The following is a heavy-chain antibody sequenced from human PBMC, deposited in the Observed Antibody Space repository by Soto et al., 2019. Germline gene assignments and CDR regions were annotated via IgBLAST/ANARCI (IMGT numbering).Heavy chain of an antibody. V-gene: IGHV3-20*04. CDR3: ARETGVSLYYYDSSGYPSPPDY. J-gene: IGHJ4*02. CDR2: INWNGGST. CDR1: GFTFDDYG. D-gene: IGHD3-22*01. Sequence: GGSLGLSCAASGFTFDDYGMSWVRQAPGKGLEWVSGINWNGGSTGYADSVKGRFTISRDNAKNSLYLQMNSLRAEDTALYYCARETGVSLYYYDSSGYPSPPDYWGQGTLLTVS.